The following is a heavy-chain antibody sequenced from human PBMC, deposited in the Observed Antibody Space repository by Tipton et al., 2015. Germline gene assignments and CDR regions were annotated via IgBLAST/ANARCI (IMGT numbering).Heavy chain of an antibody. CDR2: TNPNNGNT. D-gene: IGHD4-23*01. V-gene: IGHV1-18*01. CDR1: DYTFTDYG. CDR3: ARARGRHGGLFDS. J-gene: IGHJ4*02. Sequence: QLVQSGAEVKKPGASVKVSCKASDYTFTDYGISWVRQAPGQGLEWMGWTNPNNGNTNYGQKFQGRVTMTTDTSTNTAYMELRSLRSDDTAVYYCARARGRHGGLFDSWGQGTLVTVSS.